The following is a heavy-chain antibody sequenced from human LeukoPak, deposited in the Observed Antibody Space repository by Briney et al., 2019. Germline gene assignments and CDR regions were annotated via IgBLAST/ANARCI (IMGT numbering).Heavy chain of an antibody. CDR3: GKDRGANWSDP. J-gene: IGHJ5*02. CDR2: ISGSGGST. CDR1: GFTFSSYA. V-gene: IGHV3-23*01. D-gene: IGHD3-10*01. Sequence: GGSLRLSCAASGFTFSSYAMSWVRQAPGKGLEWISAISGSGGSTYYADSVKGRFTISRDNSKNTLYLQMNSLRAEDTAVYYCGKDRGANWSDPWGQGTLVTVSS.